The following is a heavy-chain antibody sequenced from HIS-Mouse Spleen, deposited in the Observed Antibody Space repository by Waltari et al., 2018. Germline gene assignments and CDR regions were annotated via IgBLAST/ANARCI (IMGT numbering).Heavy chain of an antibody. V-gene: IGHV4-39*07. J-gene: IGHJ2*01. CDR1: GGPISSSSYY. D-gene: IGHD6-13*01. CDR2: IYYSGST. CDR3: AREIPYSSSWYDWYFDL. Sequence: QLQLQESGPGLVKPSETLSLNCTVSGGPISSSSYYWGWIRQPPGKGLEWIGSIYYSGSTYYNPSLKSRVTISVDTSKNQFSLKLSSVTAADTAVYYCAREIPYSSSWYDWYFDLWGRGTLVTVSS.